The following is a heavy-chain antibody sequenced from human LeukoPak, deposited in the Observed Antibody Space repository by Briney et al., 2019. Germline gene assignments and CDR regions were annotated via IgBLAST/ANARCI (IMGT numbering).Heavy chain of an antibody. CDR1: GYTFTGYY. CDR3: ARDRVYAGCHGLSCDDAFDI. Sequence: ASVKVSCKASGYTFTGYYIHWVRQAPGQGLEWMGWINPNSGVTNYAQEFQGRVTMTRDTSISTAYMELSRLRSDDTAVYYCARDRVYAGCHGLSCDDAFDIWGQGTMVTVSS. CDR2: INPNSGVT. D-gene: IGHD2-8*01. J-gene: IGHJ3*02. V-gene: IGHV1-2*02.